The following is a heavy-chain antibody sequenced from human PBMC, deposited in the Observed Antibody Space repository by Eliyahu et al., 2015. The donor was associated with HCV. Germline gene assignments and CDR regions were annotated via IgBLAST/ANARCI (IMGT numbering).Heavy chain of an antibody. Sequence: EVQLVESGGGLVQPGGSLRLSCAASGFTFRSYWMHWVRQAPGKGLLWVSRIFSDGSRSSYADSVKGRFTISRDDAKNTLFLQMNSLRAHDTAVYYCAREPLYSTGYYYDLDYWGQGTLVTVSS. D-gene: IGHD3-22*01. CDR2: IFSDGSRS. CDR3: AREPLYSTGYYYDLDY. V-gene: IGHV3-74*01. CDR1: GFTFRSYW. J-gene: IGHJ4*02.